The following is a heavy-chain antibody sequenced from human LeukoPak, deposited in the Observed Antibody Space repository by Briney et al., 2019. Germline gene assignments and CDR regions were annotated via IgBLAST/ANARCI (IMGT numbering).Heavy chain of an antibody. CDR2: ISSSSRYI. D-gene: IGHD5-18*01. CDR3: AREFTAMAFDY. CDR1: GFTFSSYS. V-gene: IGHV3-21*01. Sequence: GSLRLSCAASGFTFSSYSMNWVRHAPGKGLEWLSSISSSSRYIYYAVSVKGRLTISRDNAKNSLYLHMDSLRAEDTAVYYCAREFTAMAFDYWGQGALVTVSS. J-gene: IGHJ4*02.